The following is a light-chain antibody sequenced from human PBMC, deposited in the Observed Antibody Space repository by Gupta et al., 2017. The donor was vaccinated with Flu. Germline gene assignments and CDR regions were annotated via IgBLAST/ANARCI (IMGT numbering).Light chain of an antibody. CDR1: SSNIGAGYD. Sequence: VTISCTGSSSNIGAGYDVHWYQQLPGTAPKLVIYGNNNRPSGVPDRFSGSKSGTSASLAITGLQAEDEADYYCQSYDGSLSGSVFGTGTKVAVL. CDR2: GNN. CDR3: QSYDGSLSGSV. V-gene: IGLV1-40*01. J-gene: IGLJ1*01.